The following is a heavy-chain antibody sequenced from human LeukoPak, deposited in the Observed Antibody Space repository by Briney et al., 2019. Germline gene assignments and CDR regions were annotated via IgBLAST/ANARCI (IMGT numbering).Heavy chain of an antibody. CDR1: GGSISSGDYS. V-gene: IGHV4-30-4*01. CDR3: ARGSLNVSSWDY. D-gene: IGHD3-16*02. Sequence: SETLSLTCTVSGGSISSGDYSWSWIRQPPGKGLEWIGYIYYSGSTYYNPSLKSRVTISVDTSKNQFSLKLSSVTAADTAVYYCARGSLNVSSWDYWGQGTLVTVSS. J-gene: IGHJ4*02. CDR2: IYYSGST.